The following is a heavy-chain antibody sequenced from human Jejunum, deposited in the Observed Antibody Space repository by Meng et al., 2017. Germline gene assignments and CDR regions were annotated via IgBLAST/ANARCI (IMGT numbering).Heavy chain of an antibody. CDR1: GGSIGGYF. D-gene: IGHD3-10*01. CDR2: INRKGTT. V-gene: IGHV4-34*01. J-gene: IGHJ1*01. CDR3: ARPLGYNGWNLGPFHH. Sequence: QVQLQQWGGGLLKPSETLSLTCAVYGGSIGGYFWSWLRQTPGKGLEWIGEINRKGTTNYNPYLESRVSISVDTSKNQFSLNLDSVTAEDTAVYYCARPLGYNGWNLGPFHHWGQGTLVTVSS.